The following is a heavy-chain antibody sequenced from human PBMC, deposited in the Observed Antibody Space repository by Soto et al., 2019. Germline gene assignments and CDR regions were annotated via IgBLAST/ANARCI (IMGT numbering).Heavy chain of an antibody. D-gene: IGHD3-10*01. J-gene: IGHJ4*02. V-gene: IGHV3-48*01. CDR2: ISSSSTI. CDR1: GFTFSSYS. CDR3: ARVMVRGVLGY. Sequence: GGSLRLSCAASGFTFSSYSMNWVRQAPGKGLEWVSYISSSSTIYYADSVKGRFAISRENAKNSLYLQMNSLRAEDTAVYYCARVMVRGVLGYWGQGTLVTVSS.